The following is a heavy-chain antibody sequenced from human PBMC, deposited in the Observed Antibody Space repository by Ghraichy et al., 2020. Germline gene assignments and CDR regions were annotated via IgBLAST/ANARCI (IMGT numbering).Heavy chain of an antibody. J-gene: IGHJ4*02. CDR2: ITSSGSAT. V-gene: IGHV3-11*01. CDR1: GFTFSDHY. D-gene: IGHD6-13*01. Sequence: GSLRLSCAASGFTFSDHYMTWIRQAPGKGLEWVSYITSSGSATYYADSVKGRFTISRDNAKNSLHLQMNSLRADDTAVYYCARVGSSWYPDYWGQGTLVTVSS. CDR3: ARVGSSWYPDY.